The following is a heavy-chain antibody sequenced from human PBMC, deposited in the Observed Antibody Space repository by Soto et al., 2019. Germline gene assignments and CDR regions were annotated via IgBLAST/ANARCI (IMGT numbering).Heavy chain of an antibody. J-gene: IGHJ4*02. CDR2: IVVGSGNT. D-gene: IGHD1-26*01. V-gene: IGHV1-58*01. Sequence: QMQLVQSGPEVKKPGTSVKVSCKASGFTFTSSAVQWVRQARGQRLEWIGWIVVGSGNTNYAQKFQERVTITRDMSTSTAYMELSSLRSEDTXXXXXXXXXXELLRDWGQGTLVTVSS. CDR3: XXXXXELLRD. CDR1: GFTFTSSA.